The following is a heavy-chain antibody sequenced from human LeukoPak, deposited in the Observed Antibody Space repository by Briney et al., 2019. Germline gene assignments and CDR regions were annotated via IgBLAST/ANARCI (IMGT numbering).Heavy chain of an antibody. Sequence: ASVKVSCKASGYTFTGYYMHWVRQAPGQGLEWMGWVNPNSGGTNYAQKFQGRVTMTRDTSISTAYMELSRLRSDDTAVYYCARGGGRDYDILTGLYYYYGMDVWGQGTTVTVSS. V-gene: IGHV1-2*02. J-gene: IGHJ6*02. D-gene: IGHD3-9*01. CDR3: ARGGGRDYDILTGLYYYYGMDV. CDR1: GYTFTGYY. CDR2: VNPNSGGT.